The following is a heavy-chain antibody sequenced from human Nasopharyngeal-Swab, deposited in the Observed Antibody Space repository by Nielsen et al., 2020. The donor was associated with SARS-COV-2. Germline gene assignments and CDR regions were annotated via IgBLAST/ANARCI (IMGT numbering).Heavy chain of an antibody. Sequence: WVRQAPGQGLEWMGGIIPIFGTANYAQKFQARVTITADKSTSTAYMELSSLRSEDTAVYYCARDRATNYFDYWGQGTLVTVSS. CDR3: ARDRATNYFDY. V-gene: IGHV1-69*06. CDR2: IIPIFGTA. J-gene: IGHJ4*02.